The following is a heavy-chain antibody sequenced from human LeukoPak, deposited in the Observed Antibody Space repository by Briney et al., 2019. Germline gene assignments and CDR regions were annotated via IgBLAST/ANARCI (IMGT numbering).Heavy chain of an antibody. CDR2: IYTSGST. CDR3: ARDSPYSSSWYGWFDP. D-gene: IGHD6-13*01. CDR1: GGSISSYY. J-gene: IGHJ5*02. Sequence: PETLSLTCTVSGGSISSYYWSWIRQPAGKGLEWIGRIYTSGSTNYNPSLKSRVTMSVDTSKNQFSLKLSSVTAAAPAVYYCARDSPYSSSWYGWFDPWGQGTLVTVSS. V-gene: IGHV4-4*07.